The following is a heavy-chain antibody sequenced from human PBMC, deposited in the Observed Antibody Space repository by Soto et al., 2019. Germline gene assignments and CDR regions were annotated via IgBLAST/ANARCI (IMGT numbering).Heavy chain of an antibody. J-gene: IGHJ5*02. V-gene: IGHV1-24*01. D-gene: IGHD4-17*01. CDR3: ATDYGDYVGFDP. CDR2: FDPEDGET. CDR1: GYTLTELS. Sequence: ASAKVSCKVSGYTLTELSMHWVRQAPGKGLEWMGGFDPEDGETIYAQKFQGRVTMTEDTSTDTAYMELSSLRSEDTAVYYCATDYGDYVGFDPWGRGTLVTVSS.